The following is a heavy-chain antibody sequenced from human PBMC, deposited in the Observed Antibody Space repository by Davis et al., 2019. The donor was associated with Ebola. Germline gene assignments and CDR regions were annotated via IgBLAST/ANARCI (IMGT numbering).Heavy chain of an antibody. D-gene: IGHD6-6*01. V-gene: IGHV3-33*01. Sequence: GESLKISCAASGFTFSSYGMHWVRQAPGKGLEWVAVIWYDGSNKYYADSVKGRFTISRDNSKNTLYLQMNSLRAEDTAVYYCARDEQLVSYNWFDPWGQGTLVTVSS. CDR1: GFTFSSYG. CDR3: ARDEQLVSYNWFDP. J-gene: IGHJ5*02. CDR2: IWYDGSNK.